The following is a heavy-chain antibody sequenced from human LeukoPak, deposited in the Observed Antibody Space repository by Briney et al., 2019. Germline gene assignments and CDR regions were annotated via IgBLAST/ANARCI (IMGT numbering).Heavy chain of an antibody. J-gene: IGHJ4*02. CDR1: GFTFSSYG. CDR2: ISGDDGST. CDR3: ARGNYGDYETTFFDY. D-gene: IGHD4-17*01. V-gene: IGHV3-23*01. Sequence: GGSLRLSCAASGFTFSSYGMSWVRQAPGRGLEWISAISGDDGSTYHIDSVKGRFTISRDNAKNTLYLQMNSLRAEDTAVYYCARGNYGDYETTFFDYWGQGTLVTVSS.